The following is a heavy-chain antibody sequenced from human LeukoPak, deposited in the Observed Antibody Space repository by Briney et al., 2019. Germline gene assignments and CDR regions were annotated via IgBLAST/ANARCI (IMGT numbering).Heavy chain of an antibody. J-gene: IGHJ3*02. CDR1: GDSISSGRYY. CDR2: IYTSGKT. Sequence: SETLSLTCTVSGDSISSGRYYWSWVRQPAGKELEWIGRIYTSGKTDYNPYTPSLKSRVTVSLDTSKNQLSLFLTSVTAADTAMYYCARRMKLAAKGDAFDIWGQGTMVTVSS. D-gene: IGHD2-15*01. CDR3: ARRMKLAAKGDAFDI. V-gene: IGHV4-61*02.